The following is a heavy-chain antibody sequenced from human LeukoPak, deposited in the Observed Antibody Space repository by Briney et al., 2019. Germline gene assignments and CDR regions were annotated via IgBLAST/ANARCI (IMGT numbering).Heavy chain of an antibody. J-gene: IGHJ4*02. Sequence: VKVSCKASGGTFSSYAISWVRQAPGQGLEWMGGIIPIFGTANYAQKFQGRVTITADESTSTAYMELSSLRSEDTAVYYCAGRQGYCSSTSCYGFDYWGQGTLVTVSS. CDR1: GGTFSSYA. D-gene: IGHD2-2*01. CDR3: AGRQGYCSSTSCYGFDY. V-gene: IGHV1-69*01. CDR2: IIPIFGTA.